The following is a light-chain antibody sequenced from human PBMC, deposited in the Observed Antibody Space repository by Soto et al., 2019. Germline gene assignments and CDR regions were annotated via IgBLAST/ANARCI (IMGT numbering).Light chain of an antibody. CDR3: QEYNSYTWT. J-gene: IGKJ1*01. Sequence: DIQMTQSPSTLSASVGDRVTITCRASQSIRNWLAWYQQKPGKVPKLMIYDASSLASGVPSRFSGSGSGTECTLTISSLQPDDVASFYCQEYNSYTWTLGQGTKVDIK. CDR1: QSIRNW. V-gene: IGKV1-5*01. CDR2: DAS.